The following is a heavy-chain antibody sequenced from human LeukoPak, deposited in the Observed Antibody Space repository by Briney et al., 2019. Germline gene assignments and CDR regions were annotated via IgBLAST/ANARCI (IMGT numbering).Heavy chain of an antibody. V-gene: IGHV3-7*04. J-gene: IGHJ6*02. Sequence: GGSLRLSCTASGFTFNDYWMTWVRQTPGKGLEWLANINEDGSAKNYVDSVKGRFSISRDNSKNTLYLQMNSLESEDTAVYYCAKDYYGSGSSSCGMDVWGQGTTVTVSS. CDR2: INEDGSAK. CDR3: AKDYYGSGSSSCGMDV. D-gene: IGHD3-10*01. CDR1: GFTFNDYW.